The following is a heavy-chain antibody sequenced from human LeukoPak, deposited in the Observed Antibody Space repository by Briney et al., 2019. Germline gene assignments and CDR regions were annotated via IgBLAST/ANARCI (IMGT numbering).Heavy chain of an antibody. CDR3: AREAPIFDSGSYYKSLGY. Sequence: SETLSLTCIVSGYSISSGYYWDWIRQPPGKGLEWIVSIYHSGKSYYNPSLKSRVTISIDTSKNQFSLELKSVTAADTAVYYCAREAPIFDSGSYYKSLGYWGQGTLVTVSS. J-gene: IGHJ4*02. V-gene: IGHV4-38-2*02. CDR1: GYSISSGYY. D-gene: IGHD3-10*01. CDR2: IYHSGKS.